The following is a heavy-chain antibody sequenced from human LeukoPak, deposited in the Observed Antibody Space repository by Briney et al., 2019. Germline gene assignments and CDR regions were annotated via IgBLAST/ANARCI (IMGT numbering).Heavy chain of an antibody. Sequence: ASVTVSCKASGYTFTSYYMHWVRQAPRQGLEWMGIINPSGGSTNYAQKFQGRVTMTRDTSTSTVYMELSSLRSEDTAVYYCARAVATMVRGVMGYWGQGTLVTVSS. J-gene: IGHJ4*02. V-gene: IGHV1-46*01. CDR3: ARAVATMVRGVMGY. D-gene: IGHD3-10*01. CDR2: INPSGGST. CDR1: GYTFTSYY.